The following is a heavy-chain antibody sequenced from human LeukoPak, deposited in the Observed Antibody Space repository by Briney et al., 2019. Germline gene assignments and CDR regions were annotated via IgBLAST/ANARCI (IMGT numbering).Heavy chain of an antibody. CDR2: IKQDGSEK. D-gene: IGHD5-18*01. CDR1: GFTFSSYA. Sequence: GGSLRLSCAASGFTFSSYAMSWVRQAPGKGLEWVANIKQDGSEKYYVDSVKGRFTISRDNAKNSLYLQMNSLRAEDTAVYYCARDHGDTAMVSDYWGQGTLVTVSS. V-gene: IGHV3-7*01. CDR3: ARDHGDTAMVSDY. J-gene: IGHJ4*02.